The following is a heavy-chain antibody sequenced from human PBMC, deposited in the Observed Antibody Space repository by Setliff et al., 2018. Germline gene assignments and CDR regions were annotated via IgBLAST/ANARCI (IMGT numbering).Heavy chain of an antibody. CDR2: INSSGGSA. CDR1: GYVFINFY. D-gene: IGHD3-10*01. V-gene: IGHV1-46*01. Sequence: ASVKVSCKASGYVFINFYMYWVRQAPGQGLEWMGIINSSGGSASYAPQFQGRITMTRDTSTSTGYMELSSLTSEDTAMYYCARIGPSNWGIRGYNWLDPWGQGTLVTVSS. CDR3: ARIGPSNWGIRGYNWLDP. J-gene: IGHJ5*02.